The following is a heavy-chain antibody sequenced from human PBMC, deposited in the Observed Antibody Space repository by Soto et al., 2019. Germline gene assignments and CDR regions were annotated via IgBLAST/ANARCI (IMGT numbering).Heavy chain of an antibody. CDR2: IYYSGST. CDR1: GGSISSSSYY. Sequence: QLQLQESGPGLVKPSETLSLTCTVSGGSISSSSYYWGWIRQPPGNGLEWIGSIYYSGSTYSNPSLKSRVTISVDTSKNQFSLKLSSVTDADTAVYYCAGPYYGGNSRAFYNWGQGTLVTVSS. J-gene: IGHJ4*02. CDR3: AGPYYGGNSRAFYN. D-gene: IGHD4-17*01. V-gene: IGHV4-39*01.